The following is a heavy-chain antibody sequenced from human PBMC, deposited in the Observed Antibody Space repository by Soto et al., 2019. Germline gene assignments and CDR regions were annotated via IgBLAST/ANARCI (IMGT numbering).Heavy chain of an antibody. D-gene: IGHD2-21*02. Sequence: SETLSLTCTVSGGSISSYYWSWIRQPPGKGLEWIGYIYYSGSTNYNPSLKSRVTISVDTSKNQFSLKLSPVTAADTAVYYCASTYCGGDCYQDYYYGMDVWGQGTTVTVSS. J-gene: IGHJ6*02. V-gene: IGHV4-59*01. CDR1: GGSISSYY. CDR3: ASTYCGGDCYQDYYYGMDV. CDR2: IYYSGST.